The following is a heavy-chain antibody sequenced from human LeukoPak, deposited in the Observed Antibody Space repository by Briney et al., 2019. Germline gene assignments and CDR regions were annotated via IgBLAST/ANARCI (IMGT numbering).Heavy chain of an antibody. V-gene: IGHV1-2*02. J-gene: IGHJ3*02. Sequence: ASVKVSCRASGYTFINHDIDWVRQAAGQGLEWMGWMNPNSGGTNYALKFQGRVTMTRDTSISTAYMELSRLRSDDTAVYYCARDRGSSIAVRGAFDIWGQGTMVTVSS. D-gene: IGHD6-6*01. CDR3: ARDRGSSIAVRGAFDI. CDR1: GYTFINHD. CDR2: MNPNSGGT.